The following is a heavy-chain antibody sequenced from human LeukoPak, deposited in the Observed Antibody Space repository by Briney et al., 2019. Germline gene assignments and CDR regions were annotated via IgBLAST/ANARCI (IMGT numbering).Heavy chain of an antibody. Sequence: GGSLRLSCAASGFTFSSYGMHWVRQAPGKGLEWVAVISYDGSNKYYADSVKGRFTISRDNSKNTLYLQMNSLRAEDTAVYYCAKDPIREYGLIASYFDYWGQGTLVTVSS. CDR1: GFTFSSYG. CDR3: AKDPIREYGLIASYFDY. CDR2: ISYDGSNK. V-gene: IGHV3-30*18. J-gene: IGHJ4*02. D-gene: IGHD2-21*01.